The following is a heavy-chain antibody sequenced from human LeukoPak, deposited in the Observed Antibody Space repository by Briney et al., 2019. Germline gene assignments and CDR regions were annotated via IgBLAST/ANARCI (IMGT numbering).Heavy chain of an antibody. CDR1: GGSFSGYY. D-gene: IGHD1-26*01. V-gene: IGHV4-34*01. Sequence: PSETLSLTCAVYGGSFSGYYWSWIRQPPEKGLEWIGEINHSGSTNYNPSLKSRVTISVDTSKSQFSLKLSSVTAADTAVYYCARAAHSGSLAPFDYWGQGTLVTVSS. CDR3: ARAAHSGSLAPFDY. CDR2: INHSGST. J-gene: IGHJ4*02.